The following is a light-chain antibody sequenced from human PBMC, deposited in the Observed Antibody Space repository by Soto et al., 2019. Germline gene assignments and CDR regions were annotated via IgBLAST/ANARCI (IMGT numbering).Light chain of an antibody. CDR1: QSVSSSY. CDR2: GAS. Sequence: EIVWTQSQGTLSLSPGERATLSCRASQSVSSSYLAWYQRKPGQAPRLLIYGASSRATGIPDRFSGSGFGTDFTLTISRLEPEDFAVYYCQKYGSSPMAFGGGTKVEIK. J-gene: IGKJ4*01. V-gene: IGKV3-20*01. CDR3: QKYGSSPMA.